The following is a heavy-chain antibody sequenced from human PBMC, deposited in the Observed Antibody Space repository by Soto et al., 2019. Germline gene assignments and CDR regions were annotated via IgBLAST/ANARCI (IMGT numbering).Heavy chain of an antibody. J-gene: IGHJ3*02. Sequence: GASVKVSCKASGCTFSSYTISWVRQAPGQGLEWMGRIIPILGIANYAQKFQGRVTITADKSTSTAYMELSSLRSEDTAVYYCARINEHDAFDIWGQGTMVTVSS. V-gene: IGHV1-69*02. D-gene: IGHD1-1*01. CDR1: GCTFSSYT. CDR3: ARINEHDAFDI. CDR2: IIPILGIA.